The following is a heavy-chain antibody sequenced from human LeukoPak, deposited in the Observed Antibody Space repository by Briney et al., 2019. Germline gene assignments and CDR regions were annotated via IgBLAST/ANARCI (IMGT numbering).Heavy chain of an antibody. Sequence: GESLKISCKGSGYTFTDYWIGWVRQMPGKGLEWMGIIFPDDSDTKHSPSFQGQVTISVDKSTSTAYLQWSSLKASDTAMYYCAKGAKYQLDYWGQGTLVTVSS. CDR1: GYTFTDYW. J-gene: IGHJ4*02. V-gene: IGHV5-51*01. CDR3: AKGAKYQLDY. CDR2: IFPDDSDT. D-gene: IGHD2-2*01.